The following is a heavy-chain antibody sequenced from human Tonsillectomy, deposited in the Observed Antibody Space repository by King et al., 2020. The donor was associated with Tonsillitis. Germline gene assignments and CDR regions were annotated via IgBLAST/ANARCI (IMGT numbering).Heavy chain of an antibody. D-gene: IGHD1-26*01. V-gene: IGHV3-20*01. CDR1: GFTFDDYG. CDR3: ARDKGDYYYSYRGV. CDR2: INWNGGST. Sequence: VQLVESGGGVVRPGGSLRLSYAASGFTFDDYGMSWVRQAPGKGLEWVSGINWNGGSTGYADSVKGRFTIARDNAKNSLYLQMNSLRGEDTALYNCARDKGDYYYSYRGVWGKGTTVTVSS. J-gene: IGHJ6*03.